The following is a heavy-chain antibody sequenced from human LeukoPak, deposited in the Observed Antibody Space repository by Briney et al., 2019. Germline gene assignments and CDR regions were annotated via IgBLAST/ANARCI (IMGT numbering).Heavy chain of an antibody. V-gene: IGHV4-59*08. J-gene: IGHJ4*02. CDR3: VGQHIKGDMAKIEGFDS. CDR2: IFYSGSIT. D-gene: IGHD5-24*01. Sequence: PSETLSLTFPPSGCSINSFFWSWIRQTPGQGLEWIGYIFYSGSITSYNPSLKSRVIMLVEKYKNQFSLRLRYVIGADTAVYYCVGQHIKGDMAKIEGFDSWGQGTMVTVSS. CDR1: GCSINSFF.